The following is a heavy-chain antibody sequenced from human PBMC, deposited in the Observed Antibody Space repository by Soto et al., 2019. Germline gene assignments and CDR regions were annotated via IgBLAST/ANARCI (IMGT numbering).Heavy chain of an antibody. CDR1: GGSISSGGYY. V-gene: IGHV4-31*03. D-gene: IGHD2-15*01. Sequence: SETLSLTCTVSGGSISSGGYYWSWIRQHPGKGLEWIGYIYYSGSTYYNPSLKSRVTISVDTSKNQFSLKLGSVTAGDTAVYYCARDQLRAARYYYYYYGMDVWGQGTTVTVSS. J-gene: IGHJ6*02. CDR2: IYYSGST. CDR3: ARDQLRAARYYYYYYGMDV.